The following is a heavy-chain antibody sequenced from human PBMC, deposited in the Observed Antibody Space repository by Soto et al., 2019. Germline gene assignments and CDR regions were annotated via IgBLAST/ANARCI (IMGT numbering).Heavy chain of an antibody. J-gene: IGHJ4*02. D-gene: IGHD6-25*01. CDR2: IYSGGYT. V-gene: IGHV3-53*01. CDR1: GFTVSNNY. CDR3: GTQRGGGGY. Sequence: EVQLVESGGGLIQPGGSLRLSCAVSGFTVSNNYMSWVRQAPGKGLEGVSVIYSGGYTAYGDSVKGRFTISRDNSKNTLYLQRNSPGAADGGVYYWGTQRGGGGYWGQGTLVTVSS.